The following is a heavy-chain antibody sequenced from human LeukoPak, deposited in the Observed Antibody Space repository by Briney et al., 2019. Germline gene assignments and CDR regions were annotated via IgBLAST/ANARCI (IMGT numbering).Heavy chain of an antibody. V-gene: IGHV1-69*13. CDR1: GGTFSNYA. CDR2: IVPGFRTT. Sequence: SVKVSCKASGGTFSNYAISWVRQAPGQGLEWMGGIVPGFRTTDYAEKFQDRVTITADESTGTAYMELSGLTSEDTAMYYCARWDAHYHEGDNWFDPWGQGTLVTVSS. D-gene: IGHD1-26*01. CDR3: ARWDAHYHEGDNWFDP. J-gene: IGHJ5*02.